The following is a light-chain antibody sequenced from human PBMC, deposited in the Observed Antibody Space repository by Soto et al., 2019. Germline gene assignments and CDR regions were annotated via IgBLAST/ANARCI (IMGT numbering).Light chain of an antibody. V-gene: IGLV1-51*02. J-gene: IGLJ2*01. CDR2: ENH. CDR3: GTWDSSLSAVV. CDR1: SANIGKNS. Sequence: QAVVTQPPSVSAAPGQKVTISCSGSSANIGKNSVSWYQQLPGTAPKLLIYENHKRPSGIPDRFSGSKSGTSATLGITGLQTGDEADYHCGTWDSSLSAVVFGGGTKLTVL.